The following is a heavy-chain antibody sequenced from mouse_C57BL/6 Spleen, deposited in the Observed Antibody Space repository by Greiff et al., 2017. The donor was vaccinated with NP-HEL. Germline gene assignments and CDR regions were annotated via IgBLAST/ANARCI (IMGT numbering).Heavy chain of an antibody. CDR2: INPNHGGT. CDR1: GYPFTDYT. Sequence: VQLQQSGPELVQPGASVKIPCKASGYPFTDYTIDWVKQSHGKSLAWIGDINPNHGGTIYNQKFKGKATLTVDKSSSTAYMELLRLTSEDTAVYDCATRDSAGYAGLADWGQGTLVTVSA. D-gene: IGHD3-2*02. V-gene: IGHV1-18*01. J-gene: IGHJ3*01. CDR3: ATRDSAGYAGLAD.